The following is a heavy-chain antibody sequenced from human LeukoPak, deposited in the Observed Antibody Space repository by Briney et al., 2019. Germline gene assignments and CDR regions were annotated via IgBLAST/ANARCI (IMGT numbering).Heavy chain of an antibody. Sequence: PGGSLRLSCAASGFTLSSYSMNWVRQAPGKGLEWVSYISSSSSVIYYADSVKGRFTISRDNAKNSLYLQMNSLRAEDTAVYYCAREQQPYYWGQGTLVTVSS. D-gene: IGHD6-13*01. CDR2: ISSSSSVI. J-gene: IGHJ4*02. CDR3: AREQQPYY. V-gene: IGHV3-48*01. CDR1: GFTLSSYS.